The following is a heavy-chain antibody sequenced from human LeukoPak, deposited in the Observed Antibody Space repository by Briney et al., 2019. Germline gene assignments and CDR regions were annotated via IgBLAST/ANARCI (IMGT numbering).Heavy chain of an antibody. CDR3: AKGVDYGDYYYYGMDV. CDR1: GFTFSSYA. D-gene: IGHD4-17*01. V-gene: IGHV3-23*01. J-gene: IGHJ6*02. CDR2: ISGSGGST. Sequence: GGSLRLSCAASGFTFSSYAMSWVRQAPGKGLEWVSAISGSGGSTYYADSVKGRFTISRDNSRNTLYLQMNSPRAEDTAVYYCAKGVDYGDYYYYGMDVWGQGTTVTVSS.